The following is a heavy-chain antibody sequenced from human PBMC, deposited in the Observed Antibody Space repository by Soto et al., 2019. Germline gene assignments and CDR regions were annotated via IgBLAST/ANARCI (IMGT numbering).Heavy chain of an antibody. V-gene: IGHV3-30*18. D-gene: IGHD3-10*01. Sequence: GGSLRLSCAASGFTFSSYGMHWVRQAPGKGLEWVAVISYDGSNKYYADSVKGRFTISRDNSKNTLYLQMNSLRAEDTAVYYCAKDVDYGSGSDGMDVWGQGTTVTVSS. J-gene: IGHJ6*02. CDR2: ISYDGSNK. CDR3: AKDVDYGSGSDGMDV. CDR1: GFTFSSYG.